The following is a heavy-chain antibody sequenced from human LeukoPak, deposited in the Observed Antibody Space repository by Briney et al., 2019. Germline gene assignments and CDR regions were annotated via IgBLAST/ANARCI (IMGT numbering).Heavy chain of an antibody. CDR2: ISSSGSTI. CDR1: GFTFSSYE. CDR3: AKGVSTGYPNNRFDP. V-gene: IGHV3-48*03. D-gene: IGHD3-9*01. J-gene: IGHJ5*02. Sequence: GGSLRLSCAASGFTFSSYEMNWVRQAPGKGLEWVSYISSSGSTIYYADSVKGRFTISRDNAKNSLYLQMNSLRAEDTAVYYCAKGVSTGYPNNRFDPWGQGTLVIVSS.